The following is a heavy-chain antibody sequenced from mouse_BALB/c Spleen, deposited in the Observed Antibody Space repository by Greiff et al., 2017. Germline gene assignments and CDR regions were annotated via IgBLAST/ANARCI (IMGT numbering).Heavy chain of an antibody. Sequence: DVKLVESGGGLVQPGGSLKLSCAASGFTFSSYTMSWVRQTPEKRLEWVAYISNGGGSTYYPDTVKGRFTISRDNAKNTLYLQMSSLKSEDTAMYYCARQRQFAYWGQGTLVTVSA. D-gene: IGHD6-1*01. CDR1: GFTFSSYT. J-gene: IGHJ3*01. CDR2: ISNGGGST. CDR3: ARQRQFAY. V-gene: IGHV5-12-2*01.